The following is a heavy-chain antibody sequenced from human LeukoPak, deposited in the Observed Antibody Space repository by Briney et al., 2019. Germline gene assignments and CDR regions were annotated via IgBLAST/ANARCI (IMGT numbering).Heavy chain of an antibody. CDR2: IYTTGTT. V-gene: IGHV4-4*07. CDR3: GRQGYTASYYFLDY. Sequence: SETLSLTCTVSSGSINSYYWGWVRQPPGKGLEWIGCIYTTGTTQYNPSLKSRVTMSVDTSTNQFSLNLRSMTAADTAVYYCGRQGYTASYYFLDYCSQGTLVAVS. D-gene: IGHD1-26*01. CDR1: SGSINSYY. J-gene: IGHJ4*02.